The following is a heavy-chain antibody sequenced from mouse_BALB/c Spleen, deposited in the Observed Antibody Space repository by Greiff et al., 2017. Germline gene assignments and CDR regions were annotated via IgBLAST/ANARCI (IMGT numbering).Heavy chain of an antibody. V-gene: IGHV14-1*02. CDR1: GFNIKDYY. J-gene: IGHJ2*01. CDR3: ARHDGNYGFFDY. CDR2: IDPKNGNT. Sequence: EVQLQQSGAELVRPGALVKLSCKASGFNIKDYYMHWVKQRPEQGLEWIGWIDPKNGNTIYDPKFQGKASITADTSSNTAYLQLSSLTSEDTAVYYCARHDGNYGFFDYWGQGTTLTVSS. D-gene: IGHD2-3*01.